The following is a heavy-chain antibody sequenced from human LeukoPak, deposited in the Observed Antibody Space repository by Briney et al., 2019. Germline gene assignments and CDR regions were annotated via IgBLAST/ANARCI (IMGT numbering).Heavy chain of an antibody. D-gene: IGHD1-26*01. V-gene: IGHV3-33*06. CDR2: IWNDGSDK. Sequence: GRSLRLSCAASGFTFSSYGMHWARQAPGKGLEWVAVIWNDGSDKYYADSVKGRFTISRDNSKNTLYLQMNSLRAEDTAVYYCAKPTRGSGSFLIDFWGQGTLVTVSS. CDR3: AKPTRGSGSFLIDF. J-gene: IGHJ4*02. CDR1: GFTFSSYG.